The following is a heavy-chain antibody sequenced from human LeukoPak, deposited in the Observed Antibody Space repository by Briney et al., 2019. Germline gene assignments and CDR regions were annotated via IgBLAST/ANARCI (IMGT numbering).Heavy chain of an antibody. D-gene: IGHD6-13*01. Sequence: GGSLRLSCAASGFTFSSYDMTWVRQAPGKGLVWVSRINSDGSSTSYADSVKGRFTISRDNAKNTLYLQMNSLRAEDTAVYYCARDPKYSSSWYVGGFDPWGQGTLVTVSS. CDR2: INSDGSST. V-gene: IGHV3-74*01. CDR1: GFTFSSYD. J-gene: IGHJ5*02. CDR3: ARDPKYSSSWYVGGFDP.